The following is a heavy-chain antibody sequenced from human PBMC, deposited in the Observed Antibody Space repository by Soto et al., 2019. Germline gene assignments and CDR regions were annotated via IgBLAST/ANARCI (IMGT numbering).Heavy chain of an antibody. D-gene: IGHD3-3*01. J-gene: IGHJ6*02. Sequence: EVQLLESGGGLVQPGGSLRLSCTASGFTFNSYGMSWVRQAPGEGLEWVSAISGSSDNTYYVDSVKGRFTVSRDNSKNTLYLQMNSLRAEDTAVYYCAKEPRSAVEMSVYGMDVWGQGTTVTVSS. CDR1: GFTFNSYG. CDR2: ISGSSDNT. V-gene: IGHV3-23*01. CDR3: AKEPRSAVEMSVYGMDV.